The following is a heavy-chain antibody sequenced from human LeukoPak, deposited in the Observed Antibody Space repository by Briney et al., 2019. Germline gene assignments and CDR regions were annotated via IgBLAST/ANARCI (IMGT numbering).Heavy chain of an antibody. V-gene: IGHV4-59*01. Sequence: SETLSLTCTVSGGSISSYYWSWIRQPPGKGLEWIGYIYYSGSTNYNPSLKSRVTISVDTSKNQFSLKLSSVTAADTAVYYCARSGYSYVASWFDPWGPGTLVTVSS. CDR2: IYYSGST. J-gene: IGHJ5*02. CDR3: ARSGYSYVASWFDP. CDR1: GGSISSYY. D-gene: IGHD5-18*01.